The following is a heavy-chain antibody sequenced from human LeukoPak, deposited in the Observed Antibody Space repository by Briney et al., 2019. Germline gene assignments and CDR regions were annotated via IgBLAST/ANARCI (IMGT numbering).Heavy chain of an antibody. Sequence: SETLSLTCAVYGGSFSGYYWGWIRQPPGKGLEWIGEINRGGDTNYNPSLKSRVTISVDTSKNQFSLKLGSVTAADTAVYYCARGTYSGSYFNYWGQGTLVPVSS. CDR1: GGSFSGYY. CDR3: ARGTYSGSYFNY. J-gene: IGHJ4*02. V-gene: IGHV4-34*01. CDR2: INRGGDT. D-gene: IGHD1-26*01.